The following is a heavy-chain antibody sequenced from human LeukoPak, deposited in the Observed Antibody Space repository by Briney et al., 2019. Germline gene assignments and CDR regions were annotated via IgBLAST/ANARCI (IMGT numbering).Heavy chain of an antibody. D-gene: IGHD3-9*01. V-gene: IGHV4-4*07. J-gene: IGHJ5*02. CDR2: SYSTGST. Sequence: SETLSLTCTVSGDSINNYYWSWIRQPAGKGLEWIGRSYSTGSTNYNPSLKSRVTMSVDTSKNQFSLKLSSVTAADTAVYYCAKVRYGIFNWFDPWGQGTLVTVSS. CDR1: GDSINNYY. CDR3: AKVRYGIFNWFDP.